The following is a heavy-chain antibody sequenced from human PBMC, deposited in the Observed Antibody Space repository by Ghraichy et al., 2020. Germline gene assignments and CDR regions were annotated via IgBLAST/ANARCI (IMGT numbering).Heavy chain of an antibody. CDR1: GFTFNNAW. D-gene: IGHD3-10*01. CDR2: VMTKTDGGST. V-gene: IGHV3-15*01. Sequence: GESLNISCAASGFTFNNAWMSWVRQAPGKGLEWVGRVMTKTDGGSTDYAAPVKGRFTMSRDDSKNTLYLQMSSLKTEDTALYYCTTGFGDHWGQGTLVTVSS. CDR3: TTGFGDH. J-gene: IGHJ4*02.